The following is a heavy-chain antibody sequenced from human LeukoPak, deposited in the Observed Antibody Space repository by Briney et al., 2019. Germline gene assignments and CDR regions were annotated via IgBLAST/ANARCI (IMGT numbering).Heavy chain of an antibody. CDR3: ARRCSSTSCPVDY. CDR2: IWYDGSNK. CDR1: GFTFSSYG. V-gene: IGHV3-30*19. Sequence: GGSLRLSCAASGFTFSSYGMHWVRQAPGKGLEWVAVIWYDGSNKYYADSVKGRFTISRDNSKNTLYLQMNSLRAEDTAVYYCARRCSSTSCPVDYWGQGTLVTVSS. J-gene: IGHJ4*02. D-gene: IGHD2-2*01.